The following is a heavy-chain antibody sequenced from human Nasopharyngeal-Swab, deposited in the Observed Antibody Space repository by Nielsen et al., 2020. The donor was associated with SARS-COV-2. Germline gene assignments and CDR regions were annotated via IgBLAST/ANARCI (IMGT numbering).Heavy chain of an antibody. CDR3: VIGGWLDN. CDR2: ISSSSSYI. CDR1: GFTFSSYS. V-gene: IGHV3-21*04. Sequence: GESLKISCAASGFTFSSYSMNWVRQAPGKGPEWVSSISSSSSYIYYADSVKGRFTISRDNAKNSLYLEMHSLRADDTAVYHCVIGGWLDNWGRGTLVTVSA. J-gene: IGHJ5*02.